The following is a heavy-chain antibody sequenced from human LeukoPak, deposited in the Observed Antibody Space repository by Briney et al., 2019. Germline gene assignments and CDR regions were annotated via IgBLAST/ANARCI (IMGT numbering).Heavy chain of an antibody. Sequence: PSETLSLTCTVSGGSISSSSYYWGWIRQPPGKGLEWIGSIYYSGSTYYNPSLKSRVTISVDTSKNQFSLKLNSVTAADTAVYYCARVTIPTGPTYYYDSSGYFNFDYWGQGTLVTVSS. V-gene: IGHV4-39*07. CDR3: ARVTIPTGPTYYYDSSGYFNFDY. CDR1: GGSISSSSYY. D-gene: IGHD3-22*01. CDR2: IYYSGST. J-gene: IGHJ4*02.